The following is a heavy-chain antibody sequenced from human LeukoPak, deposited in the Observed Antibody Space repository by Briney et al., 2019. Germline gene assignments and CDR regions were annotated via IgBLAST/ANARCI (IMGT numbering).Heavy chain of an antibody. Sequence: GGSLRLSCAASGHTFSTYSMNWVRQAPGKGLEWVSSISSGSSYIYYADSVKGRFTISRDNAKNSLYLQMNSLRAEDTAMYFCSRVPSDYWGQGTLVTVSS. CDR3: SRVPSDY. J-gene: IGHJ4*02. CDR2: ISSGSSYI. CDR1: GHTFSTYS. V-gene: IGHV3-21*01.